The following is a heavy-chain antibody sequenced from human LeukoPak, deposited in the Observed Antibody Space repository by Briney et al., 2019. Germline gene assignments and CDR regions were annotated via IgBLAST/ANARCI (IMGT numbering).Heavy chain of an antibody. CDR1: GFTYNSHA. Sequence: GGSLRLSCVASGFTYNSHAMSWVRQAPGKGLEWVSGIRANGANTYYTDSVRGRFTISRDNSKNTVYLQMSSLSAEDTAIYYCAKDQGFSYYYLDYWGQGILVTVSS. J-gene: IGHJ4*02. V-gene: IGHV3-23*01. CDR2: IRANGANT. D-gene: IGHD5-18*01. CDR3: AKDQGFSYYYLDY.